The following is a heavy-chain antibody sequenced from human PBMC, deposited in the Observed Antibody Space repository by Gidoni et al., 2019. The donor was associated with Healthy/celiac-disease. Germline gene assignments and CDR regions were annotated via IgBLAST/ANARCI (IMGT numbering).Heavy chain of an antibody. J-gene: IGHJ4*02. D-gene: IGHD3-3*01. CDR1: GFTFSSCA. Sequence: QVQLVESGGGGVQPGRSLSRSCAASGFTFSSCAIPWFRQAPGKGLEWVAVISYDGSNKFYADSVKGRFTNSRDNSKNTLYLQMNSLRAEDTAVYYCARPFTPNYDFWSGPRGGALDYWGQGTLVTVSS. V-gene: IGHV3-30-3*01. CDR2: ISYDGSNK. CDR3: ARPFTPNYDFWSGPRGGALDY.